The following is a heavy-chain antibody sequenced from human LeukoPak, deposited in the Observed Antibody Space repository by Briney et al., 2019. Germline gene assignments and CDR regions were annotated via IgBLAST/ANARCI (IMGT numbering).Heavy chain of an antibody. CDR2: ISSSGSTI. V-gene: IGHV3-48*03. D-gene: IGHD3-16*01. CDR3: ARGEPYDYVWGSSNIGLYYFDY. CDR1: GFFFGGHA. Sequence: GGSLRLSCEASGFFFGGHAMNWVRQAPGKGLEWVSYISSSGSTIYYADSVKGRFTISRDNAKNSLYLQMNSLRAEDTAVYYCARGEPYDYVWGSSNIGLYYFDYWGQGTLVTVSS. J-gene: IGHJ4*02.